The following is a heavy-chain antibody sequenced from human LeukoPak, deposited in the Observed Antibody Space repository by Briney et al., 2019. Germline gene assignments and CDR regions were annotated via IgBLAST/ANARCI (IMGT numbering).Heavy chain of an antibody. D-gene: IGHD3-10*01. Sequence: GGSLRLSCAASGFTFSSYGMHWVRQAPGKGLEWVAVIWYDGSNKYYADSVKGRFTISRDNSKNTLYLQMNSLRAEDTAVYYCARFYGSGGGYYYYGMDVWGQGTTVTVSS. CDR3: ARFYGSGGGYYYYGMDV. CDR1: GFTFSSYG. CDR2: IWYDGSNK. V-gene: IGHV3-33*01. J-gene: IGHJ6*02.